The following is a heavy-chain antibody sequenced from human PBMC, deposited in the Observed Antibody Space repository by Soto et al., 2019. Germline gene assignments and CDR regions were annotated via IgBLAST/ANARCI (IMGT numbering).Heavy chain of an antibody. Sequence: QVQLVQSGGEVKKPGASVKVSCKASGYTFTSYGISWVRQAPGQVLEWMGRSSAYNGNTTYAQKLQGRVNMTTDTSTSTAYMELRSLRSDDTAVYYCARVVGALGHWFDPWGEGTRVTVSS. CDR1: GYTFTSYG. J-gene: IGHJ5*02. V-gene: IGHV1-18*01. D-gene: IGHD1-26*01. CDR3: ARVVGALGHWFDP. CDR2: SSAYNGNT.